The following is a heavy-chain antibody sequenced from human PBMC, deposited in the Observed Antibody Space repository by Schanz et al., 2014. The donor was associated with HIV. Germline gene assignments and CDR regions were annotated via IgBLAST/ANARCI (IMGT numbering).Heavy chain of an antibody. CDR1: GFTFSSYA. J-gene: IGHJ3*02. D-gene: IGHD3-16*01. CDR2: ISAGVGTA. V-gene: IGHV3-23*04. CDR3: AIRTPMISFGAFDT. Sequence: VHLVESGGGVVQPGRSLRLSCAASGFTFSSYAMTWVRQAPGKGLDWVSTISAGVGTASYADSVKGRFTISRDNSKKMLFLQMNRLRAEDTAVYYCAIRTPMISFGAFDTWGRGTMVTVSS.